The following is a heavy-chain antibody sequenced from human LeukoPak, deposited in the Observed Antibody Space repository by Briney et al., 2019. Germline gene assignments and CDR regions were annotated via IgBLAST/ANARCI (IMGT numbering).Heavy chain of an antibody. CDR2: IDTSGST. CDR1: GGSISSYY. V-gene: IGHV4-4*07. J-gene: IGHJ4*02. D-gene: IGHD6-6*01. CDR3: ARHEYSSTWYYLDY. Sequence: PSETLSLTCTVSGGSISSYYWSWIRQPAGKGLEWIGRIDTSGSTNYNPSLKSRVIISVDTSKNQFSLKLSSVTAADTAVYYCARHEYSSTWYYLDYWGQGTLVTVSS.